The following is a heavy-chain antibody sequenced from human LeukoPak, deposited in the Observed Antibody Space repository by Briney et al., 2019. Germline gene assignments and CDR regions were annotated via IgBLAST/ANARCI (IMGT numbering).Heavy chain of an antibody. D-gene: IGHD1-26*01. CDR3: AREKHSSTIVGAADAFDI. J-gene: IGHJ3*02. V-gene: IGHV3-33*01. Sequence: PGVSLTLSCAASGLTFSSYGMHWVRQAPGEGLEWVALIWYDGSNEDYADSVKGRFTISRDNSKNTLYLQMNSLRAEDTAVYYCAREKHSSTIVGAADAFDIWGQGTMVTVSS. CDR2: IWYDGSNE. CDR1: GLTFSSYG.